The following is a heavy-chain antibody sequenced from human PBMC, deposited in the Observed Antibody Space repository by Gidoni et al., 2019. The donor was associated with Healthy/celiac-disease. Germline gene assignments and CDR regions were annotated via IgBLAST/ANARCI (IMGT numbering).Heavy chain of an antibody. CDR1: GFTFSDYS. D-gene: IGHD2-2*01. V-gene: IGHV3-11*06. J-gene: IGHJ6*02. Sequence: QVQLVESGGGLVKPGGSLRLSCAASGFTFSDYSISWIRQAPGKGLEWVSYISSSSSYTNYADSVKGRFTISRDNAKNSLYLQMNSLRAEDTAVYYCARDRYCSSTSCYAGGYYYYGMDVWGQGTTVTVSS. CDR3: ARDRYCSSTSCYAGGYYYYGMDV. CDR2: ISSSSSYT.